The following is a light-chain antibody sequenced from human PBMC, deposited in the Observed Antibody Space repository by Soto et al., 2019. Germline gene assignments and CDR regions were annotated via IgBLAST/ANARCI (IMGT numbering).Light chain of an antibody. Sequence: QSVLTQPPSVSAAPGQKVTISCSGSSSNIGGNSVSCYQQLPGTAPKLLIFGNTNRPSGVPDRSSGSKSGTSASLAITGLQAEDEADYYCQSYDSSLSTYVFGTGTKVTV. CDR2: GNT. CDR3: QSYDSSLSTYV. CDR1: SSNIGGNS. V-gene: IGLV1-40*01. J-gene: IGLJ1*01.